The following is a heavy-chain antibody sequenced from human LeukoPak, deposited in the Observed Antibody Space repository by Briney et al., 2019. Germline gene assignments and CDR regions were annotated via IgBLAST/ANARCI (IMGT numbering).Heavy chain of an antibody. D-gene: IGHD2-15*01. CDR3: ARDRGYCSGGICYGSWFES. Sequence: GGSLRLSCAASGFTFSSYSMNWVRQAPGKGLEWVSYTGSTTVYYADSVKGRFTISRDSAKNSLYLQMNSLRAEDTAVYYCARDRGYCSGGICYGSWFESWGQGTLVTVSS. V-gene: IGHV3-48*01. CDR1: GFTFSSYS. J-gene: IGHJ5*01. CDR2: TGSTTV.